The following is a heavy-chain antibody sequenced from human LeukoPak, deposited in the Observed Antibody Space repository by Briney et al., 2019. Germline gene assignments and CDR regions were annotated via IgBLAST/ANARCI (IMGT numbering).Heavy chain of an antibody. Sequence: GGSLRLSCAASGFTFSSYGMHWVRQAPGKGREWEAVISYDGSNKYYADSVKGRFTISRDNSKNTLYLQMNSLRAEDTAVYYCAKDAVDTAMPTDYWGQGTLVTVSS. CDR1: GFTFSSYG. V-gene: IGHV3-30*18. CDR2: ISYDGSNK. J-gene: IGHJ4*02. CDR3: AKDAVDTAMPTDY. D-gene: IGHD5-18*01.